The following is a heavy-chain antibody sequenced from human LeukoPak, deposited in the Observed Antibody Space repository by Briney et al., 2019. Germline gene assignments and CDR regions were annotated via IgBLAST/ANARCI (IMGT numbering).Heavy chain of an antibody. V-gene: IGHV1-69*13. D-gene: IGHD2-2*01. CDR1: GGTFISYA. Sequence: SVKVSCKASGGTFISYAISWVRQAPGQGLEWMGGIIPIFGTANYAQKFQGRVTITADESTSTAYMELSSLRSEDTAVYYCARGILGYCSSTSCNYYYYGMDVWGQGTTVTVSS. J-gene: IGHJ6*02. CDR3: ARGILGYCSSTSCNYYYYGMDV. CDR2: IIPIFGTA.